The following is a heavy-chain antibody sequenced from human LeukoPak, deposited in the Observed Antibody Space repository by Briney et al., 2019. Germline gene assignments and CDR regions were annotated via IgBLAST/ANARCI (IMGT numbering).Heavy chain of an antibody. Sequence: ASVKVSCKASGYTFTGYYMHWVRQAPGQGLEWMGWINPNSGGTNYAQKFQRRVTMTRDTSISTAYMELSRLRSDDTAVYYCASGRDYGDERGAFDIWGQGTMVTVSS. J-gene: IGHJ3*02. CDR3: ASGRDYGDERGAFDI. CDR2: INPNSGGT. CDR1: GYTFTGYY. V-gene: IGHV1-2*02. D-gene: IGHD4-17*01.